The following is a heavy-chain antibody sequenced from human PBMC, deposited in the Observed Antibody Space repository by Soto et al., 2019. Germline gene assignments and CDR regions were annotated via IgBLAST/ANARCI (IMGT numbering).Heavy chain of an antibody. J-gene: IGHJ3*02. V-gene: IGHV3-21*01. CDR2: ISSSSSYI. CDR3: ARNRLEWGIKGQGAFDI. D-gene: IGHD3-16*01. CDR1: GFTFSSYS. Sequence: GGSLRLSCAASGFTFSSYSMNWVRQAPGKGLEWVSSISSSSSYIYYADSVKGRFTISRDNAKNSLYLQMNSLRAEDTAVYYCARNRLEWGIKGQGAFDIWGQGTMVTVSS.